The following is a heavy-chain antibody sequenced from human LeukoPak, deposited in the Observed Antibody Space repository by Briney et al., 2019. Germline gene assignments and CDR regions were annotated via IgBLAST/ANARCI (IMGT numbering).Heavy chain of an antibody. Sequence: ASVKVSCKASGYTFTSYYMHWVRQAPGQGLEWMGIINPSGGGTSYAQKFQGRVTMTRDTSTSTVYMELSSLRSEDTAVYYCARDHDSSGYYPNYFDYWGQGTLVTVSS. J-gene: IGHJ4*02. V-gene: IGHV1-46*01. CDR1: GYTFTSYY. CDR2: INPSGGGT. D-gene: IGHD3-22*01. CDR3: ARDHDSSGYYPNYFDY.